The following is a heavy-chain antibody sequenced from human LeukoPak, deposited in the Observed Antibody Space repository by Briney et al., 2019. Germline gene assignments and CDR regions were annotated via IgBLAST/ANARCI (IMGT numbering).Heavy chain of an antibody. J-gene: IGHJ4*02. CDR3: AKDPRGCNYGYF. CDR2: ISGSGDTT. CDR1: GFTFNNYG. V-gene: IGHV3-23*01. D-gene: IGHD5-18*01. Sequence: GGSLRLSCAASGFTFNNYGMTWVRQAPGKGLEWVSAISGSGDTTYYADSVKGRFTISRDNSKNTLYLQMNSLRAEDTAVYYCAKDPRGCNYGYFWGQGTLVTVSS.